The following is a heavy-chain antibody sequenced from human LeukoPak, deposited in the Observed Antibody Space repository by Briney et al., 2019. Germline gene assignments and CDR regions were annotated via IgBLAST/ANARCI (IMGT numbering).Heavy chain of an antibody. CDR1: GYTFTSYA. D-gene: IGHD5-24*01. CDR2: IIPIFGTA. Sequence: ASVKVSCKASGYTFTSYAMNWVRQAPGQGLEWMGGIIPIFGTANYAQKFQGRVTITADKSTSTAYMELSSLRSEDTAVYYCAREQREVATIDYWGQGTLVTVPS. V-gene: IGHV1-69*06. CDR3: AREQREVATIDY. J-gene: IGHJ4*02.